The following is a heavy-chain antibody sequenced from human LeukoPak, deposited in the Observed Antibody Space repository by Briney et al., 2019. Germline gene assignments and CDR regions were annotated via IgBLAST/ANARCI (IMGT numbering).Heavy chain of an antibody. D-gene: IGHD5-18*01. CDR2: ISGYSDDT. J-gene: IGHJ4*02. CDR1: GYTFISYG. V-gene: IGHV1-18*01. CDR3: AREPLDTAMVTFDY. Sequence: ASVKVSCKASGYTFISYGISWVRQAPGQGLELMGWISGYSDDTNYAQNLQDRVTMTTDTSTSTAYMEVRNLRSDDTAVYYCAREPLDTAMVTFDYWGQGTLVTVSS.